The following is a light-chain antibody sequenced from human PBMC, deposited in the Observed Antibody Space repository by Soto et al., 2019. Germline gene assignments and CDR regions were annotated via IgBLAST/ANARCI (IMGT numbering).Light chain of an antibody. CDR1: LSVSVY. J-gene: IGKJ5*01. CDR3: HQRQYWPPIT. V-gene: IGKV3-11*01. CDR2: DAS. Sequence: IVLTQSPATLSVSPGERATLSCRTSLSVSVYLDWYQQKPGQAPRLLISDASNRATGIPARFSGSGSGTDFTLTISSLEPEDFAVYYCHQRQYWPPITFGQGTRLEIK.